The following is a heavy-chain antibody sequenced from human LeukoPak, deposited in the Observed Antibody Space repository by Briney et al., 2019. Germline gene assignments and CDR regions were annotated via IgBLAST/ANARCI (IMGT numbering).Heavy chain of an antibody. J-gene: IGHJ4*02. CDR2: ISSSSSYT. CDR1: GFTFSDYY. D-gene: IGHD6-19*01. V-gene: IGHV3-11*06. Sequence: GGSLRLSCAASGFTFSDYYMSWIRQAPGKGLEWVSYISSSSSYTNYADSVKGRFTISKDNAKNSLYLQMNSLRAEDTAVYYCARVAMSYSSGWYADYWGQGTLVTVSS. CDR3: ARVAMSYSSGWYADY.